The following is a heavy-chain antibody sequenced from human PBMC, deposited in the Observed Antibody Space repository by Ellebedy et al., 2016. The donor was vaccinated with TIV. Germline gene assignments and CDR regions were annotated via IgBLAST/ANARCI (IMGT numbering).Heavy chain of an antibody. CDR3: ARVSAVTAHFDH. Sequence: AASVKVSCKASGYRFDSYALSWVREVPGQGLEWMGWISPYNGKTNYAQNFQGRVTLTTDTSTSTAYMELRSLTSDDTAVYFCARVSAVTAHFDHWGQGSLVIVSS. D-gene: IGHD2-21*02. CDR1: GYRFDSYA. V-gene: IGHV1-18*01. J-gene: IGHJ4*02. CDR2: ISPYNGKT.